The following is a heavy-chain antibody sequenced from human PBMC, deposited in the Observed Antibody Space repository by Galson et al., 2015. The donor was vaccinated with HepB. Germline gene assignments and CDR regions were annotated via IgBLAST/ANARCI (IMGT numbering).Heavy chain of an antibody. CDR1: GFTFSSYS. CDR2: ISSSSSYI. V-gene: IGHV3-21*01. D-gene: IGHD2-2*01. J-gene: IGHJ4*02. CDR3: ARGGASGCSSTSCYYSLLDY. Sequence: SLRLSCAASGFTFSSYSMNWVRQAPGKGLEWVSSISSSSSYIYYADSVKGRFTISRDNAKNSLYLQMNSLRAEDTAVYYCARGGASGCSSTSCYYSLLDYWGQGTLVTVSS.